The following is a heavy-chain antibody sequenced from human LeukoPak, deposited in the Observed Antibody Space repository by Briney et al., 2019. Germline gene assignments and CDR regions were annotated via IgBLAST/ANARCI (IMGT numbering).Heavy chain of an antibody. Sequence: SVKVSCKASGGTFSSYAISWVRQAPGQGLEWMGGIIPIFGTANYAQKFQGRVTITADESTSTAYMELSSLRSEDTAVYYCASSPYYYYYYMDVWGKGTTVTISS. CDR2: IIPIFGTA. D-gene: IGHD6-6*01. J-gene: IGHJ6*03. CDR3: ASSPYYYYYYMDV. CDR1: GGTFSSYA. V-gene: IGHV1-69*13.